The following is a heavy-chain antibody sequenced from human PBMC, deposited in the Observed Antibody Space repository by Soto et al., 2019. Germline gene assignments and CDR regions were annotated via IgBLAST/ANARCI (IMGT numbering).Heavy chain of an antibody. V-gene: IGHV1-18*01. Sequence: QVQLVQSGAEAKTPGASVKVSYKASGYTFTSSGIGWVRQAPGQGLEWMGWISGYNAKTNYAQNLQGRVTMTTDTSSSTAYMELMSLRSDDTAVYYCARANYGDYPDYWGQGTLVTVS. CDR3: ARANYGDYPDY. CDR2: ISGYNAKT. D-gene: IGHD4-17*01. J-gene: IGHJ4*02. CDR1: GYTFTSSG.